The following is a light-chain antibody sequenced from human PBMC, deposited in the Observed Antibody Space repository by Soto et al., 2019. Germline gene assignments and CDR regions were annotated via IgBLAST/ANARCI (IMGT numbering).Light chain of an antibody. Sequence: EIVLTQSPATLSLSPWERATISCRASQSVSGYLAWYQQKPGQAPRLLIYDASKRATGIPARFSGSGFGTDFTLTISSLEPEDFAVYYCQQRSKWRTFGQGTKVDIK. CDR2: DAS. CDR3: QQRSKWRT. CDR1: QSVSGY. V-gene: IGKV3-11*01. J-gene: IGKJ1*01.